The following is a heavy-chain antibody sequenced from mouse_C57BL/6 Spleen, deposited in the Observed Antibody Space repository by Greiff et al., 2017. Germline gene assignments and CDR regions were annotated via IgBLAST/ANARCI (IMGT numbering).Heavy chain of an antibody. Sequence: EVHLVESGGGLVQPKGSLKLSCAASGFSFNTYAMNWVRQAPGKGLEWVARIRSKSNNYATYYADSVKDRFTISRDDSESMLYLQMNNLKTEDTAMYYCVRHDGTGFAYWGQGTLVTVSA. D-gene: IGHD2-3*01. J-gene: IGHJ3*01. CDR2: IRSKSNNYAT. CDR1: GFSFNTYA. CDR3: VRHDGTGFAY. V-gene: IGHV10-1*01.